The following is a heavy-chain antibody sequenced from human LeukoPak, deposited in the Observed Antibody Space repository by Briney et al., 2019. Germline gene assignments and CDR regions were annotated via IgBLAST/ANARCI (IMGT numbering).Heavy chain of an antibody. CDR3: ARRGSSAYYWYFDL. Sequence: SETLSLTCTVSGVSISSSNYYWGWIRQPPGKGLEWFGSISYSGSTYYTPSLKSRVTISVDTSKNQFSLKLSSVTATDTAVYYCARRGSSAYYWYFDLWGRGTLVTVSS. D-gene: IGHD3-22*01. CDR2: ISYSGST. V-gene: IGHV4-39*01. CDR1: GVSISSSNYY. J-gene: IGHJ2*01.